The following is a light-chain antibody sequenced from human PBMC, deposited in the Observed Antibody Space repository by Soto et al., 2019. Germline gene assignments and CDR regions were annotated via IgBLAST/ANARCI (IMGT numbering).Light chain of an antibody. CDR3: CSYAGSSTDV. CDR2: EGS. J-gene: IGLJ1*01. V-gene: IGLV2-23*01. Sequence: QSVLTQPASVSGSPGQSITISCTGTSSDVGSYNLVSWYRQHPGKAPKLMIYEGSQRPSGVSNRFSGSKSGNTASLTISGLQAEDEADYYCCSYAGSSTDVFGTGTKLTVL. CDR1: SSDVGSYNL.